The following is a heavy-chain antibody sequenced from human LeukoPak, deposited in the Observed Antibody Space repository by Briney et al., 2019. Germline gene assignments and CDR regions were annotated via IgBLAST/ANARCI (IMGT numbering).Heavy chain of an antibody. CDR1: GFTFSRFW. CDR3: AQSGGMDV. Sequence: GGSLRLSCAVSGFTFSRFWMHWVRQVPGKGLVWVSHISGDGSSTSYADSVKGRFTISRDNSKNTLYLQMNSLRAEDTAVYYCAQSGGMDVWGQGTTVTVSS. V-gene: IGHV3-74*01. J-gene: IGHJ6*02. CDR2: ISGDGSST.